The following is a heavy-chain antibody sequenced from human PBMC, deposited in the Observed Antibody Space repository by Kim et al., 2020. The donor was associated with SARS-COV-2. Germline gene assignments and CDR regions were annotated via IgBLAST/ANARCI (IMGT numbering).Heavy chain of an antibody. D-gene: IGHD6-13*01. Sequence: YADSVKGRFTTTRDNDKHPLYLQMNSLRAEDTAVYYCARDLIAAAHYFQHWGQGTLVTVSS. V-gene: IGHV3-11*01. J-gene: IGHJ1*01. CDR3: ARDLIAAAHYFQH.